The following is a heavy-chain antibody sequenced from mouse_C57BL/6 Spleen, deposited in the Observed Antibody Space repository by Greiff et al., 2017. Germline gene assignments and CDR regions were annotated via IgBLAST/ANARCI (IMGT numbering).Heavy chain of an antibody. CDR3: ARWITTGENFDY. J-gene: IGHJ2*01. Sequence: VQLQQSGAELVKPGASVKLSCKASGYTFTSYWMHWVKQRPGQGLEWIGMIHPNSGSTNYNEKFKSKATLTVDKSSSTAYMQLSSLTSEDSAVYYCARWITTGENFDYWGQGTTLTVSS. V-gene: IGHV1-64*01. CDR1: GYTFTSYW. CDR2: IHPNSGST. D-gene: IGHD1-1*01.